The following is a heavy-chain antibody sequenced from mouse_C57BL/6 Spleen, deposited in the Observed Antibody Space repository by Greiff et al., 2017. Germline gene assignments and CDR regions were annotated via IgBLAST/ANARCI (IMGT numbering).Heavy chain of an antibody. J-gene: IGHJ4*01. CDR3: ARWLLLYAMDY. V-gene: IGHV1-82*01. CDR2: IYPGDGDT. D-gene: IGHD2-3*01. CDR1: GYAFSSSW. Sequence: QVQLQQSGPELVKPGASVKISCKASGYAFSSSWMNWVKQRPGKGLEWIGRIYPGDGDTNYNGKFKGKATLTADKSSSTAYMQLSSLTSEESAVYFCARWLLLYAMDYWGQGTSVTVSS.